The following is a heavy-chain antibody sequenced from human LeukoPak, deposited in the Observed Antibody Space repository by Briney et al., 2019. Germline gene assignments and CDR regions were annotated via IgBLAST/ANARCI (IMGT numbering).Heavy chain of an antibody. Sequence: GGSLRLSCAASGFTFSSYAMSWVRQAPGKGLEWVSAISGSGGSTYYADSVKGRFTISRDNSKNTLYLQMNSLRAEDTAVYYCANDGVRLEGGYYYYMDVWGKGTTVTVSS. CDR2: ISGSGGST. CDR1: GFTFSSYA. CDR3: ANDGVRLEGGYYYYMDV. D-gene: IGHD1-1*01. V-gene: IGHV3-23*01. J-gene: IGHJ6*03.